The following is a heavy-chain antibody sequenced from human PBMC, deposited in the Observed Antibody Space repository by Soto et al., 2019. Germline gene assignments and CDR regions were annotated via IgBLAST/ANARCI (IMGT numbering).Heavy chain of an antibody. V-gene: IGHV3-15*01. Sequence: EVQLVESGGGLVKPGGSLRLSCAASGFTFSNAWMSWVRQAPGKGLEWVGRIKSKTDGGTTDYAAPVKGRFTISRDDSKNTLYLQMNSLKTEDTAVYYCTTAISHYDILTGYYFGRNGWDYWGQGTLVTVSS. D-gene: IGHD3-9*01. J-gene: IGHJ4*02. CDR1: GFTFSNAW. CDR2: IKSKTDGGTT. CDR3: TTAISHYDILTGYYFGRNGWDY.